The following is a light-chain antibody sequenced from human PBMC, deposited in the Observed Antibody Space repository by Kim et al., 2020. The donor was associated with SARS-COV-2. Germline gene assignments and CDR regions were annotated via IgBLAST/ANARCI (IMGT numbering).Light chain of an antibody. CDR3: LQDNSYPLT. Sequence: ASVGDSVTITCRASQGIRTDVGWYQQKPGKAPKLLVYAASRLQDGVPSRFSSSGSGTDFTLTITSLQPEDFATYSCLQDNSYPLTFGQGTKVDIK. CDR2: AAS. J-gene: IGKJ1*01. V-gene: IGKV1-6*01. CDR1: QGIRTD.